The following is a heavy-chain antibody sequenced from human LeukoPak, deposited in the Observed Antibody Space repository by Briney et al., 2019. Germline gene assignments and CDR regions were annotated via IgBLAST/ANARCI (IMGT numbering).Heavy chain of an antibody. V-gene: IGHV3-23*01. CDR2: ITDSGGST. J-gene: IGHJ4*02. Sequence: PGGSLRLSCTASGFTFSYYGMGWVRQAPGKGLEWVSCITDSGGSTDFADSMKGRFTISRDNSKSTLSLQMDSLRADDTAVYYCVKDARRTSGWYYFDSWGQGVLVTVSS. D-gene: IGHD6-19*01. CDR3: VKDARRTSGWYYFDS. CDR1: GFTFSYYG.